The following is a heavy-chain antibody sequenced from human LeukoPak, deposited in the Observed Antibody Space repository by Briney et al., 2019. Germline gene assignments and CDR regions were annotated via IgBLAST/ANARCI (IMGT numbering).Heavy chain of an antibody. CDR2: INWNGGST. V-gene: IGHV3-20*04. J-gene: IGHJ4*02. D-gene: IGHD6-13*01. CDR3: ARGTLKAAATDFDY. CDR1: GFTLDVYG. Sequence: RPGRTLSLSCAVSGFTLDVYGMSWVRQAPGKGLEWVSGINWNGGSTGYADSAKGRFTISRDNAKTSLYLQMNSLRAEDTALYYCARGTLKAAATDFDYWGQGTLVTVSS.